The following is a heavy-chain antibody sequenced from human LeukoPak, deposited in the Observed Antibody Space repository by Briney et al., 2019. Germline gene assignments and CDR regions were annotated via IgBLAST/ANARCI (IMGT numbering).Heavy chain of an antibody. V-gene: IGHV3-23*01. Sequence: PGGSLRLSCAASGFTFSSYAMSWARQAPGKGLEWVSAISGSGGSTYYADSVKGRFTISRDNSKNTLYLQMNSLRAEDTAVYYCAKDIHYGSGSYNYWGQGTLVTVSS. CDR1: GFTFSSYA. CDR3: AKDIHYGSGSYNY. CDR2: ISGSGGST. J-gene: IGHJ4*02. D-gene: IGHD3-10*01.